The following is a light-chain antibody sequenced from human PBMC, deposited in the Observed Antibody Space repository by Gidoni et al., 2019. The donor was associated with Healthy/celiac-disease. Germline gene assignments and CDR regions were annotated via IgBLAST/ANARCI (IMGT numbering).Light chain of an antibody. J-gene: IGKJ1*01. CDR1: QSVSSN. V-gene: IGKV3-15*01. CDR2: VAT. Sequence: EIVLTQSPATLSVSPGERATFSCRASQSVSSNLAWYQQKPDQAPRLIIYVATTRATGIPARFSCSGSGTELTLTISSLNSEDFEVYNCQQYNNWPPWTFGQGTKVEIK. CDR3: QQYNNWPPWT.